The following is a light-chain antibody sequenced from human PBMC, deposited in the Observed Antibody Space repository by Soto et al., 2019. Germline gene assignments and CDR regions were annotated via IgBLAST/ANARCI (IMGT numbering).Light chain of an antibody. CDR1: SSNLGNNF. CDR3: AAWDDRRNGL. V-gene: IGLV1-44*01. CDR2: NNT. Sequence: QSVLTQPPSASGTPGQRVTISFSGSSSNLGNNFVNWYQQLPGTAPTILIYNNTQRPSGVPDRFSGSKSGTSASLAISGLQSEDEADYFCAAWDDRRNGLFGGGTKLTVL. J-gene: IGLJ3*02.